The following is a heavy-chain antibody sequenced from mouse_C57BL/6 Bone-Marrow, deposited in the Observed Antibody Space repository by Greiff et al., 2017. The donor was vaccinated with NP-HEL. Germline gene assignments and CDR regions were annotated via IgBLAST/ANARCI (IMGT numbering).Heavy chain of an antibody. CDR2: INPSSGYT. D-gene: IGHD2-2*01. CDR1: GYTFTSYT. V-gene: IGHV1-4*01. CDR3: ARSVWGYLYYAMDY. J-gene: IGHJ4*01. Sequence: VNLVESGAELARPGASVKMSCKASGYTFTSYTMHWVKQRPGQGLEWIGYINPSSGYTKYNQKFKDKATLTADKSSSTAYMQLSSLTSEDSAVYYCARSVWGYLYYAMDYWGQGTSVTVSS.